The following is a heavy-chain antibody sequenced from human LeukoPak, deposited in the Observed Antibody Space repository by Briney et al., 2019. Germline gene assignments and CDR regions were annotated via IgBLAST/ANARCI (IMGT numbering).Heavy chain of an antibody. D-gene: IGHD6-19*01. CDR2: ISGSSSYI. CDR1: GFTFSSYS. J-gene: IGHJ4*02. Sequence: GGSLRLSCAASGFTFSSYSMNWVRQAPGKGLEWVSCISGSSSYIYNADSVKGRFTISRDNAKNSLYLQMNSLRAEDTAVYYCARAAVAGGAAVDYWGQGTLVTVSS. CDR3: ARAAVAGGAAVDY. V-gene: IGHV3-21*01.